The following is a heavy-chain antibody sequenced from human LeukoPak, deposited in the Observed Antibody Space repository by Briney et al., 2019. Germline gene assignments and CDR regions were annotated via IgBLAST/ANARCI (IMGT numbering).Heavy chain of an antibody. V-gene: IGHV4-59*01. CDR1: GGSISSYY. Sequence: SETLSLTCTVSGGSISSYYWSWIRQPPGKGLEWIGYIYYSGSTNYNPSLKSRVTISVDTSKNQFSLKLSSVTAADRAVYYCARDGKTARPNYYYYYMDVWGKGTTVTVSS. CDR2: IYYSGST. CDR3: ARDGKTARPNYYYYYMDV. D-gene: IGHD6-6*01. J-gene: IGHJ6*03.